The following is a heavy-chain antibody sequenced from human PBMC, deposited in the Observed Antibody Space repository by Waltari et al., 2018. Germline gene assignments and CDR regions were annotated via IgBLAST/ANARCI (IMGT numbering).Heavy chain of an antibody. V-gene: IGHV4-39*01. CDR1: NGSITSNNYH. CDR2: ISYRGRT. Sequence: QLHLQESGPRLVRPPEILSLTCSVSNGSITSNNYHWGWIRQSPGKPLECVGSISYRGRTYYNPSLKSRLTLSIDTSKNHFTLNLRSVTAADAAVYYCASSSCLYSCGLGVWGQGTTVSVSS. CDR3: ASSSCLYSCGLGV. J-gene: IGHJ6*02.